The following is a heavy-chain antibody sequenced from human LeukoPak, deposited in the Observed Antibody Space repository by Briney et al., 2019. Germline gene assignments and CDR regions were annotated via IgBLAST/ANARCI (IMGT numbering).Heavy chain of an antibody. CDR1: GFTFSSYA. CDR2: ISGSGGST. CDR3: AKSAVRLRFGETRQQKYYFDY. V-gene: IGHV3-23*01. Sequence: GGSLRLSCAASGFTFSSYAMSWVRQAPGKGLEWVSAISGSGGSTYYADSVKGRFTISRDNSKNTLYLQMNSLRAEDTAVYYCAKSAVRLRFGETRQQKYYFDYWGQGTLVTVSS. D-gene: IGHD3-10*01. J-gene: IGHJ4*02.